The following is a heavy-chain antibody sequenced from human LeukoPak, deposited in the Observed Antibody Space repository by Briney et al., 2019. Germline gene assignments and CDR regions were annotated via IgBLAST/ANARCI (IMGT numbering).Heavy chain of an antibody. Sequence: AASVKVSRKASGYSFTSYGMTWVRQVPGQGLEWVGWISTESGNTKYAEDLQGRVTMTRDTSTSTVYMELRSLTSEDAAVYYCARDKDWDLDYWGQGTRVTVSS. D-gene: IGHD1-26*01. CDR2: ISTESGNT. CDR3: ARDKDWDLDY. CDR1: GYSFTSYG. V-gene: IGHV1-18*01. J-gene: IGHJ4*02.